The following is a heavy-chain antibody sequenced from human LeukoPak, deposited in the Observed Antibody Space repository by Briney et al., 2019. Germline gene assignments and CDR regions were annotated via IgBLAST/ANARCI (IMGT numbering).Heavy chain of an antibody. CDR1: GYTFTSYT. J-gene: IGHJ3*02. CDR3: AREPDNYYDSSGYYRTYAFDI. CDR2: INAGNGDT. V-gene: IGHV1-3*01. Sequence: ASVKVSCKASGYTFTSYTIHWVRQAPGQRLEWMGWINAGNGDTKYPQKFQGRVTITRDTSASTAYMELSSLRSEDTAVYYCAREPDNYYDSSGYYRTYAFDIWGQGTVVTVSS. D-gene: IGHD3-22*01.